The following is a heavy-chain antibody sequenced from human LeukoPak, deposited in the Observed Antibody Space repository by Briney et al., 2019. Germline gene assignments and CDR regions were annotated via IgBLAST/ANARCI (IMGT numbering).Heavy chain of an antibody. V-gene: IGHV3-23*01. Sequence: PGGSLRLSCAASGFTFSSYGMNWVRQAPGKGLEWVSAISGSGGSTYYADSVKGRFTISRDNSKNTLYLQVNSLRAEDTAVYYCATDPYSSGWYDYWGQGTLVTVSS. J-gene: IGHJ4*02. CDR3: ATDPYSSGWYDY. CDR2: ISGSGGST. D-gene: IGHD6-19*01. CDR1: GFTFSSYG.